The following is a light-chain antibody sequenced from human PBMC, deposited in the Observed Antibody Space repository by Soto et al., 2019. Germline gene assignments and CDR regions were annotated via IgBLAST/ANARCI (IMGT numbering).Light chain of an antibody. CDR2: GPS. V-gene: IGKV3-15*01. Sequence: EILMTQSPSTLTVSPGERATLSCRAGPTVSASLAWYQQKPGQAPRLLIYGPSTRATGIPARFSGSGSGTEFTLTISILQFEDFAVYYCQQYNNWRPWTFGQGTKVDIK. CDR3: QQYNNWRPWT. J-gene: IGKJ1*01. CDR1: PTVSAS.